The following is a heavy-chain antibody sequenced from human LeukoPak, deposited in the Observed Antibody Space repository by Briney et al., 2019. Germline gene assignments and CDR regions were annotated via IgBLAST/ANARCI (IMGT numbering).Heavy chain of an antibody. J-gene: IGHJ6*03. CDR1: EGTFSSYA. D-gene: IGHD2-2*01. CDR2: IIPIFGTA. V-gene: IGHV1-69*06. CDR3: ASTPTDCSSTSRYVFYYYYMDV. Sequence: GASVKVSCKASEGTFSSYAISWVRQAPGQGLEWMGGIIPIFGTANYAQKFQGRVTITADKSTSTAYMELSSLRSEDTAVYYCASTPTDCSSTSRYVFYYYYMDVWGKGTTVTVSS.